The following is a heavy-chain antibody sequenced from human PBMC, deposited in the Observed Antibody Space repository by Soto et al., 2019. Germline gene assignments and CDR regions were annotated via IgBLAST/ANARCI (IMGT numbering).Heavy chain of an antibody. V-gene: IGHV3-7*01. J-gene: IGHJ4*02. CDR1: GFTFNNYW. D-gene: IGHD3-16*01. CDR3: ARRRRAYDYYFDY. CDR2: LKEDGSEK. Sequence: EVQLVESVGGLVQPGGSLRLSCAASGFTFNNYWMSWVRQAPGKGQEWVASLKEDGSEKYYVDSVKGRFTISRDNAKNSLFLQMNSLRADDTAVYYCARRRRAYDYYFDYWGQGTLVTVSS.